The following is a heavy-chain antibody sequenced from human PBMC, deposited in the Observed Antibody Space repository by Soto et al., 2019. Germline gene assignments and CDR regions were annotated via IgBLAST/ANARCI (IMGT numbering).Heavy chain of an antibody. CDR2: ISAYNGNT. D-gene: IGHD6-19*01. V-gene: IGHV1-18*01. CDR1: GSTFTTYG. CDR3: ARDRGQWLSRGEFDP. Sequence: QVQLVQSGAEVKKPGASGKVSCKASGSTFTTYGINWVRQAPGQGLEWMGWISAYNGNTNYAQTLQGRVTMTADTSTSTAYMELRSLRSDDTAVYYCARDRGQWLSRGEFDPWGEGTLVTVSS. J-gene: IGHJ5*02.